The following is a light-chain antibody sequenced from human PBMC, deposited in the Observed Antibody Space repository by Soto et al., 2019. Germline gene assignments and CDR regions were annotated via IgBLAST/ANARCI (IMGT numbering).Light chain of an antibody. CDR1: QSISSY. CDR3: QQSYSTPWT. V-gene: IGKV1-39*01. CDR2: AAS. J-gene: IGKJ1*01. Sequence: DIQMTQSPSSLSASVGDRVTITCRASQSISSYLNWYQQKPGKAPKLLIYAASSLQSWVPSRFSGSGSGTDFTLTISSLQPEDFATYYCQQSYSTPWTFGQGTTVEIK.